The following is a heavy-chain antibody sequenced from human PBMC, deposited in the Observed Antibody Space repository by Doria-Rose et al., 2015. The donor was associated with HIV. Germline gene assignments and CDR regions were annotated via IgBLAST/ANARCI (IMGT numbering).Heavy chain of an antibody. CDR2: IYYSGST. CDR3: ARDSGSYNFDY. V-gene: IGHV4-31*03. D-gene: IGHD1-26*01. J-gene: IGHJ4*02. Sequence: TCTVSGGSISSGGYSWTWIRQHPGKGLEWIGYIYYSGSTYYNPSLKSRVTISVDTSKNQFSLKLSSVTAADTAVYYCARDSGSYNFDYGGQGKLFTGSS. CDR1: GGSISSGGYS.